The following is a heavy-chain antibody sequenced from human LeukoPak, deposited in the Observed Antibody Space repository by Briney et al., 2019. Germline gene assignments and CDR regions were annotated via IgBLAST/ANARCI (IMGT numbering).Heavy chain of an antibody. D-gene: IGHD2-15*01. Sequence: SETLSLTCTLSVGSLSDYYGSWIRHPPGKGLEWSGYIYYSGITNYNPSLKSRATISVGTSKNQFSLKLSSVTAADTAVYYCARHDCCSGGSRRSMDVWGQGTTVTVSS. CDR2: IYYSGIT. CDR3: ARHDCCSGGSRRSMDV. V-gene: IGHV4-59*08. J-gene: IGHJ6*02. CDR1: VGSLSDYY.